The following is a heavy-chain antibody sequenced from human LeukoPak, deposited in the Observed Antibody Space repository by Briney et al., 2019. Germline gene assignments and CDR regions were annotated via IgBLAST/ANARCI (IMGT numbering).Heavy chain of an antibody. V-gene: IGHV1-69*05. CDR1: GGTFISYA. Sequence: ASVKVSCKASGGTFISYAISWVRQAPGQGLEWKGGIIPIFGTANYAQKFQGRVTITTDESTSTAYMELSSLRSEDTAVYYCARVAGVGATNYYYYYMDVWGKGTTVTVSS. CDR2: IIPIFGTA. CDR3: ARVAGVGATNYYYYYMDV. D-gene: IGHD1-26*01. J-gene: IGHJ6*03.